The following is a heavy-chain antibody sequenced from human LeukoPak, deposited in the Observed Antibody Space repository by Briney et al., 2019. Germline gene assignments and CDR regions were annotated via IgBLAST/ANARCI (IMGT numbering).Heavy chain of an antibody. Sequence: ASVKVSCKASGYTFTGYYMHWVRQAPGQGLEWMGRINPNSDGTNYAQKFQGRVTMTRDTSISTAYMELSRLRSDDTAVYYCARAPKNRYYDSSGYYYEGYWGQGTLVTVSS. CDR3: ARAPKNRYYDSSGYYYEGY. CDR1: GYTFTGYY. D-gene: IGHD3-22*01. J-gene: IGHJ4*02. CDR2: INPNSDGT. V-gene: IGHV1-2*06.